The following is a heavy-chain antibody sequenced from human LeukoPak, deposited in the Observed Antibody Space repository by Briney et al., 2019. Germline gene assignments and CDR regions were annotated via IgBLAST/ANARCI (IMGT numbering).Heavy chain of an antibody. CDR3: ARTSSKLSGSYDY. CDR2: ISAGNGNT. J-gene: IGHJ4*02. CDR1: GYTFTSYA. Sequence: ASVKVSCKASGYTFTSYAIHWVRQAPGQRLEWMGWISAGNGNTKYSQKFQGRVTITRDTSASTAYMELSSLRSEDTAVYYCARTSSKLSGSYDYWGQGTLVTVSS. D-gene: IGHD1-26*01. V-gene: IGHV1-3*01.